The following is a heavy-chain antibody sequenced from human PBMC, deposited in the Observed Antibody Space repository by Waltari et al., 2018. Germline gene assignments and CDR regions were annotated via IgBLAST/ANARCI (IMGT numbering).Heavy chain of an antibody. V-gene: IGHV1-2*02. Sequence: QVQLVQSGAEVKKPGASVTVSCKASGYPLTGYYIHWVRQAPGQGLEWLGWINPKSGGTRYSQNFQGRFTMTRDTSISTAYMELSTLTSDDTALYYCARAEWEPTAFWDFWGQGTPVTVSS. CDR1: GYPLTGYY. D-gene: IGHD1-26*01. J-gene: IGHJ4*02. CDR2: INPKSGGT. CDR3: ARAEWEPTAFWDF.